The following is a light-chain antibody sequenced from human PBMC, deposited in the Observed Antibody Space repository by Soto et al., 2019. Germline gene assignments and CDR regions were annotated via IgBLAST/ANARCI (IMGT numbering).Light chain of an antibody. CDR3: QSSDSSLNV. V-gene: IGLV1-40*01. J-gene: IGLJ1*01. CDR2: GNS. CDR1: ISNIGAGYD. Sequence: SVLTQPPSVSGAPGQSVTISCTGRISNIGAGYDVHWYQQLPGTAPKLLIYGNSNRPSGVPDRFSGSKSGTSASLAITGLQAEDEADYYCQSSDSSLNVFGTGTKVTV.